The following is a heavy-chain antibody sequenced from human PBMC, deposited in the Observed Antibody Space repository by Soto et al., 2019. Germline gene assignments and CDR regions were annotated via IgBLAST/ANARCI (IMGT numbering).Heavy chain of an antibody. CDR2: ISGSGGST. Sequence: ACLRLSCAASGCTVSSYVQSWIRQAPGKGLEWVSVISGSGGSTYYADSVKGRFTISRDNSKNTLYLQMSSLRAEDTAVYYCTSSGYCFCDGCGDHCYRLAVSAQGT. CDR3: TSSGYCFCDGCGDHCYRLAV. J-gene: IGHJ3*01. CDR1: GCTVSSYV. V-gene: IGHV3-23*01. D-gene: IGHD2-15*01.